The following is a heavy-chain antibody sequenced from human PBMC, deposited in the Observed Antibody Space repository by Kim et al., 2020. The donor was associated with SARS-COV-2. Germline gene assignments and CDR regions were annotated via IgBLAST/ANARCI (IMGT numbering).Heavy chain of an antibody. CDR3: ARARHDGYRAYGMYV. CDR1: GSSLSTSKMC. V-gene: IGHV2-70*01. J-gene: IGHJ6*02. D-gene: IGHD5-12*01. CDR2: IDCDDVK. Sequence: SGPTLVKPTQTLTLTCTFSGSSLSTSKMCVTWIRQPPEKALEWLALIDCDDVKYYSTSLKTRLTISKDTSKTQVALTMTNMDPVDTATYYCARARHDGYRAYGMYVSGQRTTVTVSS.